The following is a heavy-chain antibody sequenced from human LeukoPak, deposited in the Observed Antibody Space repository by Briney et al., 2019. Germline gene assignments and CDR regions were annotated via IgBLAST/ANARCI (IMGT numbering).Heavy chain of an antibody. V-gene: IGHV3-30*18. CDR1: GFTFSSYG. D-gene: IGHD2-2*01. Sequence: GGSLRLSCAASGFTFSSYGMHWVRHAPGKGLEWVAVISNDGSRKYHADSVKGRFTISRDNSKNTLYLQMNSLRAEDTAVYYCAKAHCSSTSCSRADNWGQGTLVTVSS. CDR2: ISNDGSRK. J-gene: IGHJ4*02. CDR3: AKAHCSSTSCSRADN.